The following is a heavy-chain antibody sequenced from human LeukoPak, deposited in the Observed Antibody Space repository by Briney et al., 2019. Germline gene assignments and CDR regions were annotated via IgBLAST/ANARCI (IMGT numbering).Heavy chain of an antibody. J-gene: IGHJ4*02. V-gene: IGHV4-39*07. CDR1: GGSISSYSYY. CDR2: IYSSGST. Sequence: SETLSLTCTVSGGSISSYSYYWGWIRQPPGKGLEWIGSIYSSGSTYYNPSLRSRVTISVDTSKNQFSLKLSSVTAADTAVYYCARSGSGYLRYYFDYWGQGTLVTVSS. CDR3: ARSGSGYLRYYFDY. D-gene: IGHD5-12*01.